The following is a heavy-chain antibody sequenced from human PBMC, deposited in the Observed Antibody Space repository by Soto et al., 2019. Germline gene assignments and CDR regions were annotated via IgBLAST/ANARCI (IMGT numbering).Heavy chain of an antibody. V-gene: IGHV3-66*01. J-gene: IGHJ4*02. D-gene: IGHD2-8*01. CDR3: ASGVSRRYFDY. CDR2: IYSSGTT. Sequence: EVQLVESGGGLVQPGGSLRLSCTSSGFTVSNNYMSWVRQAPGKGLEWVSIIYSSGTTYNADSVKGRFTISRDNSKNTLYRQMNSLRAEDTAVYYCASGVSRRYFDYWGEGTLVTVSS. CDR1: GFTVSNNY.